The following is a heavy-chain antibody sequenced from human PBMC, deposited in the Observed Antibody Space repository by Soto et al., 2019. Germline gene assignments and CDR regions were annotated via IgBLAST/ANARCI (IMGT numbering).Heavy chain of an antibody. V-gene: IGHV4-39*02. J-gene: IGHJ4*02. D-gene: IGHD3-22*01. Sequence: SETLSLTCTVSGGSISSSSYYSGWIRQPPGKGLEWIGSIYYSGSTYYNPSLKSRVTISVDTSKNQFSLRAEDTAVYYCAKDPGVVVIIYYFDYWGQGTLVTVSS. CDR3: AKDPGVVVIIYYFDY. CDR1: GGSISSSSYY. CDR2: IYYSGST.